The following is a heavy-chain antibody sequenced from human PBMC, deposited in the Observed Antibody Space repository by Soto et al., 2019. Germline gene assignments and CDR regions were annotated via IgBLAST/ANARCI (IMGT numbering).Heavy chain of an antibody. D-gene: IGHD5-18*01. Sequence: QVQLQQWGAGLLKPSETLSLTCAVYAGSFSGYYWSWIRQPPGKGLEWIGEINHSGSTNYNPSLKSRVTISVDTSKNQFSLKLSSVTAADTAVYYCARISHTAIDYWGQGTLVTVSS. CDR3: ARISHTAIDY. CDR2: INHSGST. J-gene: IGHJ4*02. V-gene: IGHV4-34*01. CDR1: AGSFSGYY.